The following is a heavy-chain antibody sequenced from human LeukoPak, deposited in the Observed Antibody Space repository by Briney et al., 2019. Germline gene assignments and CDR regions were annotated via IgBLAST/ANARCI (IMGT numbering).Heavy chain of an antibody. CDR1: GFTFSSYA. Sequence: GGSLRLSCAASGFTFSSYAMHWVRQAPGKGLEWVAVISYDGSNKYYADSVKGRFTISRDNSKNTLYLHMNSLRAEDTAVYYCARDHGDTAMVPGYWGQGTLVTVSS. D-gene: IGHD5-18*01. CDR3: ARDHGDTAMVPGY. CDR2: ISYDGSNK. J-gene: IGHJ4*02. V-gene: IGHV3-30-3*01.